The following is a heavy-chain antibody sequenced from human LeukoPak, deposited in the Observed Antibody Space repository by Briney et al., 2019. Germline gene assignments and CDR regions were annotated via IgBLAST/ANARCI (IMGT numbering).Heavy chain of an antibody. D-gene: IGHD5-12*01. Sequence: GGSLRLSCAASGFTFSNYAMTWVRQAPGKGLEWVSSLSASSGSTYYADSVRGRFTISRDNSKNTLFLQMNSLGAEDTAVYYCAKDPVDGVARGWYFDVWGRGTLVTVSS. J-gene: IGHJ2*01. CDR1: GFTFSNYA. V-gene: IGHV3-23*01. CDR2: LSASSGST. CDR3: AKDPVDGVARGWYFDV.